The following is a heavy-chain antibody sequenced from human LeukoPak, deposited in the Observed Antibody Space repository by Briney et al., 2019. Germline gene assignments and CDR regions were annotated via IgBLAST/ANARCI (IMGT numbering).Heavy chain of an antibody. Sequence: GRSLRLSCAASGFTFSSYATHWVRQAPGKGLEWVALISYDGSNKYYADSVKGRFTISRDNSKNTLYLQMNSLRAEDTAVYYCARDYYDSSGYYSSPKDYWGQGTLVTVSS. J-gene: IGHJ4*02. D-gene: IGHD3-22*01. CDR3: ARDYYDSSGYYSSPKDY. CDR1: GFTFSSYA. V-gene: IGHV3-30-3*01. CDR2: ISYDGSNK.